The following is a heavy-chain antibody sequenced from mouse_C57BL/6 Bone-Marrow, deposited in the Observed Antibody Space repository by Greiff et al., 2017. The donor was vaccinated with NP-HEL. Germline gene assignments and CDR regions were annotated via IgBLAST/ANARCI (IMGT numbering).Heavy chain of an antibody. CDR1: GYTFTSYW. CDR2: IHPSDSDT. CDR3: AIPSYDGYYVGYAMDY. V-gene: IGHV1-74*01. D-gene: IGHD2-3*01. J-gene: IGHJ4*01. Sequence: QVQLQQPGAELVKPGASVKVSCKASGYTFTSYWMHWVKQRPGQGLEWIGRIHPSDSDTNYNQKFKGKATLTVDKSSSTAYMQLSSRTSEDSAVYYCAIPSYDGYYVGYAMDYWGQGTSVTVSS.